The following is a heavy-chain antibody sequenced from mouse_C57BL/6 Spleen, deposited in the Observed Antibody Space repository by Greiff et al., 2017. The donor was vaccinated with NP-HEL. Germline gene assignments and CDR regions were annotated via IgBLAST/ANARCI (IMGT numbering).Heavy chain of an antibody. V-gene: IGHV1-64*01. CDR1: GYTFTSYW. CDR3: ARWDYYGSSSYAMDY. D-gene: IGHD1-1*01. CDR2: IHPNSGST. Sequence: VQLQQSGAELVKPGASVKLSCKASGYTFTSYWMHWVKQRPGQGLEWIGMIHPNSGSTNYNEKFKSKATLTVDKSSSTAYMQLSSLTSEDSAVYYCARWDYYGSSSYAMDYWGQRTSVTVSS. J-gene: IGHJ4*01.